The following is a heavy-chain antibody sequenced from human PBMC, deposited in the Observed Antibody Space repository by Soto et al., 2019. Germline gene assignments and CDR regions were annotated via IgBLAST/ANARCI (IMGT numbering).Heavy chain of an antibody. D-gene: IGHD5-18*01. Sequence: SETLSLTCTVSGGSISSSSYYWGWIRQPPGKGLEWIGSIYYSGSTYYNPSLKSRVTISVDTSKNQFSLKLSSVTAADTAVYYCARRTRVTAMVTHYYYGMDVWGQGTTVTVSS. CDR3: ARRTRVTAMVTHYYYGMDV. CDR1: GGSISSSSYY. CDR2: IYYSGST. J-gene: IGHJ6*02. V-gene: IGHV4-39*01.